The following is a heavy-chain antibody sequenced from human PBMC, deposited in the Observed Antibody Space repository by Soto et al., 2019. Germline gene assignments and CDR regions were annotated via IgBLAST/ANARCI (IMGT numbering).Heavy chain of an antibody. CDR2: INAGNGNT. CDR1: GYTFTSYP. V-gene: IGHV1-3*01. J-gene: IGHJ4*02. D-gene: IGHD5-18*01. Sequence: ASVKASCKASGYTFTSYPMHWVRQAPGQRLEWMGWINAGNGNTKYSQKFQGRVTITRDTSASTAYMELNSLRAEDTAVYYCARDYSSYGPFDYWGQGTLVTVSS. CDR3: ARDYSSYGPFDY.